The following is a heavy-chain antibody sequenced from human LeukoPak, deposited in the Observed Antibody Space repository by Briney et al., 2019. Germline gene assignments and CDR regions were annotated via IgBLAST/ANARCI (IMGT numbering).Heavy chain of an antibody. CDR2: IYASGST. J-gene: IGHJ5*02. CDR1: GGSISSSH. V-gene: IGHV4-4*07. CDR3: ARVSDPRYSFFDP. Sequence: SETLSLTCTVSGGSISSSHWSWIRQPAGKGLEWIGHIYASGSTNYNPSLKSRVAMSVDTSKKQLSLNLTSVTAADTAVYYCARVSDPRYSFFDPWGQGTLVTVSS. D-gene: IGHD5-18*01.